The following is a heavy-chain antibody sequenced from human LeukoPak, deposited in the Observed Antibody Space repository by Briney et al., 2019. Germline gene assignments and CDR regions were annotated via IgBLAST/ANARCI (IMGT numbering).Heavy chain of an antibody. CDR3: ASPDKGFSGRAFDI. CDR2: ISGSGGST. J-gene: IGHJ3*02. Sequence: GGSLRLSCAASGFTFSSYAMSWVRQAPGKGLEWVSAISGSGGSTYYADSVKGRFTISRDNSKNTLYLQMNSLRSEDTAVYYCASPDKGFSGRAFDIWGQGTMVTVSS. D-gene: IGHD3-3*02. CDR1: GFTFSSYA. V-gene: IGHV3-23*01.